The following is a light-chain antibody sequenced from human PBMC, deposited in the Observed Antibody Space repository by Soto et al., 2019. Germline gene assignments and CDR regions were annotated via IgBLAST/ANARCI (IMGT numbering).Light chain of an antibody. CDR3: CFYTGNYTWV. CDR1: SSDVGGYKY. J-gene: IGLJ3*02. Sequence: QSALTQPRSVSGSPGQSVTISCTGTSSDVGGYKYVSWYQQHPGKAPKRMMYDVSKRPSGVPDRFSGSKSGNTASLTISGLQAEDEADYFCCFYTGNYTWVFGGGTKVTVL. CDR2: DVS. V-gene: IGLV2-11*01.